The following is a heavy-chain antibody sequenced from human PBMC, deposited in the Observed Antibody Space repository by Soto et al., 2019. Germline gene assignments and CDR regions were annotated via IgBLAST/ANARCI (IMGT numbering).Heavy chain of an antibody. D-gene: IGHD1-26*01. J-gene: IGHJ4*02. V-gene: IGHV3-7*05. CDR1: GFSLSIYW. CDR3: AKLRTGSYSFDY. CDR2: INQEGSEK. Sequence: EVHLVESGGGLVQPGGSLRLSCAASGFSLSIYWMTWVRQAPGKGLEWVASINQEGSEKYYVDSVRGRFTMSRDNAKNALYLQMNSLRAEDTPVYYCAKLRTGSYSFDYWGQGTLVTVSS.